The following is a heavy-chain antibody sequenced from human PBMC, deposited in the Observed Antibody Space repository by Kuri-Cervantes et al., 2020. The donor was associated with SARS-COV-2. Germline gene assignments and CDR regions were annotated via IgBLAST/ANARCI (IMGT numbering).Heavy chain of an antibody. CDR2: IYRSGST. Sequence: SETLSLTCTVSGGSITSGGYYWSWIRQPPGKGLEWIGYIYRSGSTYYNPSLKSRVTISIDRSKNQFSLNLSSVTAADTAVYYCARKRTTVTTFWFDPWGQGTLVTVSS. V-gene: IGHV4-30-2*01. CDR3: ARKRTTVTTFWFDP. D-gene: IGHD4-17*01. CDR1: GGSITSGGYY. J-gene: IGHJ5*02.